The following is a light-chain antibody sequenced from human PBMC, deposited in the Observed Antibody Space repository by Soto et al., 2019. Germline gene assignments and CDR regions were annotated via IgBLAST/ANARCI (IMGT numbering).Light chain of an antibody. V-gene: IGLV2-14*01. CDR2: EVT. J-gene: IGLJ3*02. CDR1: SSDIGGHNY. CDR3: SSFTNSDTWV. Sequence: QSVLTQPASVSGSPGQSIPVSYTGTSSDIGGHNYVSWSQQHPGKVPKLIIYEVTNRPSGVSNRFSGSKSGNTASLTVSGLQAEDEADYYCSSFTNSDTWVFGGGTKLTVL.